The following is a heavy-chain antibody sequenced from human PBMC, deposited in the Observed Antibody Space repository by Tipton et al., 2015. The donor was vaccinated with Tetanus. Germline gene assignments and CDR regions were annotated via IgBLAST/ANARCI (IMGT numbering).Heavy chain of an antibody. J-gene: IGHJ4*02. Sequence: SLRLSCAASGFIFSSYGIHWVRQAPGKGLEWVAVSWYDGTDQYYADSVKGRFTLSRDNSKNTLYLQMNSLRAEDTALYYCAREADCSGGSCFSGDFDNXGQGTXVTV. D-gene: IGHD2-15*01. CDR2: SWYDGTDQ. CDR1: GFIFSSYG. V-gene: IGHV3-33*01. CDR3: AREADCSGGSCFSGDFDN.